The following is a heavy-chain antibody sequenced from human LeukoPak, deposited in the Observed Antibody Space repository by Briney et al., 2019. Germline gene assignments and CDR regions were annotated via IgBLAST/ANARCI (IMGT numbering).Heavy chain of an antibody. Sequence: PSETLSLTCTVSGGSINSYYWSWIRQPPGKGLEWIGEVNHSGSTNYNPSLKSRVTISVDTSKNQFSLKLSSVTAADTAVYYCARQTNYDILTGYFSYFDYWGQGTLVTVSS. CDR1: GGSINSYY. V-gene: IGHV4-34*01. J-gene: IGHJ4*02. D-gene: IGHD3-9*01. CDR3: ARQTNYDILTGYFSYFDY. CDR2: VNHSGST.